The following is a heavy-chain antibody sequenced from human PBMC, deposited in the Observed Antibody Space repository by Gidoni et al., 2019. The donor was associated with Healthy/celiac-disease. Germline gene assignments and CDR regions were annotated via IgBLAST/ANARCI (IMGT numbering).Heavy chain of an antibody. CDR1: GGSFSGYY. CDR2: INHSGST. Sequence: QVQLQQWGAGLLKPSETLSLTCAVYGGSFSGYYWSWIRQPPGKGLEWIGEINHSGSTNYNPSLKSRVTISVDTSKNQFSLKLSSVTAADTAVYYCARTWRSSSWGGGYFDYWGQGTLVTVSS. J-gene: IGHJ4*02. D-gene: IGHD6-13*01. CDR3: ARTWRSSSWGGGYFDY. V-gene: IGHV4-34*01.